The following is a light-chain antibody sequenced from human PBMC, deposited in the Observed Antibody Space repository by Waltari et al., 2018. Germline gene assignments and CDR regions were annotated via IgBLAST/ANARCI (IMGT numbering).Light chain of an antibody. V-gene: IGLV1-51*02. J-gene: IGLJ1*01. CDR3: GVWDSSLSAYV. Sequence: QSAVTQPPSVSAAPGQKVTISCSGSSFNIGKNHVSWYKQHLGTAPKLLSYETDQRPSVIPDRFSGSKSGTSATLGITGLQTGDEADYYCGVWDSSLSAYVFGPGTNVAVL. CDR2: ETD. CDR1: SFNIGKNH.